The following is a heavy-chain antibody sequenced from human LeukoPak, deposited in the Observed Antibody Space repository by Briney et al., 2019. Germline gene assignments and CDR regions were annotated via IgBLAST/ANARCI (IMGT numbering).Heavy chain of an antibody. D-gene: IGHD5-18*01. V-gene: IGHV3-74*01. J-gene: IGHJ4*02. CDR1: GFTFNIYW. CDR2: VNSDASNT. CDR3: ARDRGYSHDY. Sequence: GGSLRLSCAASGFTFNIYWMHWVRQAPGKGLVWVSRVNSDASNTNCADSVKGRFTISRDNAKNTVYLQMNSLRAEDTAVYYCARDRGYSHDYWGQGTLVTVAS.